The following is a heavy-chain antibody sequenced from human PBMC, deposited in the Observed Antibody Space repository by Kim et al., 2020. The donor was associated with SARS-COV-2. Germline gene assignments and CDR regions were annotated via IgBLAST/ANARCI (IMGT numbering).Heavy chain of an antibody. D-gene: IGHD6-13*01. CDR3: ARILAAAGSAADY. V-gene: IGHV2-70*01. J-gene: IGHJ4*02. Sequence: YSTSLKTKLTISKDTSKNQVVLTMTNMDPVDTATYYCARILAAAGSAADYWGQGTLVTVSS.